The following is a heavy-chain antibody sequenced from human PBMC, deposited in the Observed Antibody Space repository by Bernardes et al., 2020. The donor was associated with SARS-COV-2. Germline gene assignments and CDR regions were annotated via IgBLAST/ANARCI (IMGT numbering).Heavy chain of an antibody. D-gene: IGHD3-9*01. CDR2: IYYSGST. Sequence: SETLSLTCTVSGGSIRSSSYYWGWIRQPPGKGLEWIGSIYYSGSTYYNPSLKSRVTISVDTSKNQFSLKLSSVTAADTAVYYCARHEVATHYYDILSGYMSGKDWFDPGGQGTLVTVSS. CDR3: ARHEVATHYYDILSGYMSGKDWFDP. J-gene: IGHJ5*02. CDR1: GGSIRSSSYY. V-gene: IGHV4-39*01.